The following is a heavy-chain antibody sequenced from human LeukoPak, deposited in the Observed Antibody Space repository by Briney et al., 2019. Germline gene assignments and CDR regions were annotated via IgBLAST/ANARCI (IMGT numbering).Heavy chain of an antibody. CDR3: AKFTDYGGNSEYDY. D-gene: IGHD4-23*01. V-gene: IGHV3-23*01. CDR2: ISGSGGST. CDR1: GFTFSSYA. Sequence: GGSLRLSCAASGFTFSSYAMSWVRQAPGKGLEWVSAISGSGGSTYYADSVKGRFTISRDNSKNTLYLQMNSLRAEDTALYYCAKFTDYGGNSEYDYWGQGTLVTVSS. J-gene: IGHJ4*02.